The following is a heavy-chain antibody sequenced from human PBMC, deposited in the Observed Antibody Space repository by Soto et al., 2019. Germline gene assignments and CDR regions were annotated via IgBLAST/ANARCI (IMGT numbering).Heavy chain of an antibody. CDR2: VSGRGANT. V-gene: IGHV3-23*04. D-gene: IGHD6-19*01. CDR3: AKDRGGFANGWEYFDF. Sequence: DVQLVESGGGFVQPGGSLRVSCAASGFTFSSYTMGWVRQAPGKGLEWVSSVSGRGANTYYADSVKGQFTISRDNSKNTLYLQMNNLRGEDTAVYYCAKDRGGFANGWEYFDFWGQGTLVIVSS. CDR1: GFTFSSYT. J-gene: IGHJ4*02.